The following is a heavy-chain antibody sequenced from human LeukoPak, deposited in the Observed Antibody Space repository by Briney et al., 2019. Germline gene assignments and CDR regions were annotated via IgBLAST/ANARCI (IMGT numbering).Heavy chain of an antibody. CDR2: ISPYNGDT. J-gene: IGHJ6*03. CDR1: GYTFSNYG. V-gene: IGHV1-18*01. D-gene: IGHD3-10*01. CDR3: ARERNNYASGSYGPMDV. Sequence: ASVKASCKASGYTFSNYGINWVRQAPGQGLEWMGWISPYNGDTNYAQKVQGRVTMTTDTSTSTAYMEVRSLRSDDTAVYFCARERNNYASGSYGPMDVWGKGTTVTVSS.